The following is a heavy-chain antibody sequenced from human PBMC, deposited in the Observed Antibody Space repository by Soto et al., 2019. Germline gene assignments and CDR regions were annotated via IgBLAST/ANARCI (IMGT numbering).Heavy chain of an antibody. J-gene: IGHJ5*02. V-gene: IGHV4-30-4*01. CDR3: ARGNTMVRGQPGWFDP. Sequence: QVQLQASGPGLVKPSQTLSLTCTVSGGSISSGDYYWRWIRQPPGKGLEWIGYIYYSGSTYYNPSLKSRVTISVDTSKNQISLKLSSVTAADTAVYYCARGNTMVRGQPGWFDPWGQGTLVTVSS. CDR1: GGSISSGDYY. D-gene: IGHD3-10*01. CDR2: IYYSGST.